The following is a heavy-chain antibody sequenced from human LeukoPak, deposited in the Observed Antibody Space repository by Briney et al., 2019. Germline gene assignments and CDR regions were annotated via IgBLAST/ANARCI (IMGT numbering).Heavy chain of an antibody. CDR3: ARLGGGSCYIDY. V-gene: IGHV4-61*05. CDR1: GGSISSSSYY. J-gene: IGHJ4*02. D-gene: IGHD2-15*01. Sequence: SETLSLTCTVSGGSISSSSYYWGWIRQPPGKGLEWIGYIYYSGSTNYNPSLKSRVTISVDTSKNQFSLKLSSVTAADTAVYYCARLGGGSCYIDYWGQGTLVTVSS. CDR2: IYYSGST.